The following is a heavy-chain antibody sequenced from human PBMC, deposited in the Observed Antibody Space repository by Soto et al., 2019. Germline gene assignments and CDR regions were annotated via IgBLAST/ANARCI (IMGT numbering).Heavy chain of an antibody. V-gene: IGHV1-3*01. D-gene: IGHD3-3*01. Sequence: GASVKVSCKASGYTFTSYAMHWVRQAPGQRLEWMGWINAGNGNTKYSQKFQGRVTITRDTSASTAYMELSSLRSEDTAVYYCARDTLYSPDFPPPASGGKGPLATVPS. CDR1: GYTFTSYA. J-gene: IGHJ4*02. CDR3: ARDTLYSPDFPPPAS. CDR2: INAGNGNT.